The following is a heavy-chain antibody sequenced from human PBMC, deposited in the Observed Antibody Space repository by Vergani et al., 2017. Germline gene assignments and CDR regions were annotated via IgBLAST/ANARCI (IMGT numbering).Heavy chain of an antibody. CDR1: GFTFSSYA. CDR3: ARDGYDILTGYTFDY. V-gene: IGHV3-23*01. D-gene: IGHD3-9*01. Sequence: EVQLLESGGGLVQPGGSLRLSCAASGFTFSSYAMSWVRQAPGKGLEWVSAISGSGGSTYYADSVKGRFTISRDNSKNTLYLQMNSLRAEDTAVYYCARDGYDILTGYTFDYWGQGTLVTVSS. CDR2: ISGSGGST. J-gene: IGHJ4*02.